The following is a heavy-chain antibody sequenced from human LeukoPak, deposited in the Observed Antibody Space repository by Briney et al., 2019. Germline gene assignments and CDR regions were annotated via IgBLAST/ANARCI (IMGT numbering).Heavy chain of an antibody. Sequence: GGSLRLSCAVSGFTVSSNYMSWVRQAPGKGLEWVSVIYSDDSTNYADSVKGRFTISRDNSKNTLYLQMNSLRAEDTAVYYCARMHNYVWGMDVWGKGTTVTSPQ. CDR3: ARMHNYVWGMDV. CDR2: IYSDDST. CDR1: GFTVSSNY. D-gene: IGHD3-16*01. V-gene: IGHV3-66*01. J-gene: IGHJ6*04.